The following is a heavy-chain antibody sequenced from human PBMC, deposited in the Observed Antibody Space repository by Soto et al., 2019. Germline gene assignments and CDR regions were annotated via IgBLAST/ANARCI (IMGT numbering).Heavy chain of an antibody. Sequence: GGSLRLSCAASGFTFSSYAMSWVRQAPGKGLEWVSAISGSGGSTYYADSVKGRFTISRDNSKNTLYLQMNSLRAEDTAVYYCAKMIVVVPAAIDFDYWGQGTLVTVSS. CDR1: GFTFSSYA. J-gene: IGHJ4*02. CDR2: ISGSGGST. V-gene: IGHV3-23*01. D-gene: IGHD2-2*01. CDR3: AKMIVVVPAAIDFDY.